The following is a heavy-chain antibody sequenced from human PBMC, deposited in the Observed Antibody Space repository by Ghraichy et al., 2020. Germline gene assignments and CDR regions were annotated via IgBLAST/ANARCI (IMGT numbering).Heavy chain of an antibody. V-gene: IGHV3-66*01. J-gene: IGHJ4*02. Sequence: GESLNISCAASGFTVSSNQMSWVRQAPGKGLEWVSVIYSSGTIGYADSVKGRFTISRDSSKNTLYLQMNSLRAEYTAVYYCARATRIYGDGYNTYQNDHWGQGTLVTVSS. CDR3: ARATRIYGDGYNTYQNDH. CDR1: GFTVSSNQ. D-gene: IGHD5-24*01. CDR2: IYSSGTI.